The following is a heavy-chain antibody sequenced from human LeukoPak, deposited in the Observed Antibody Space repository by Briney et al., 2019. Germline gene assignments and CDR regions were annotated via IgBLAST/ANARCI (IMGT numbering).Heavy chain of an antibody. CDR1: GFTFSSYA. Sequence: GGSLRLSCAASGFTFSSYAMHWVRQAPGKGLEWVAVISYDGSNKYYADSVKGRFTISRDNSKNALYLQMNSLRAEDTAVYYCARDSYEYYDSSGYYPHWGQGTLVTVSS. V-gene: IGHV3-30-3*01. D-gene: IGHD3-22*01. CDR2: ISYDGSNK. J-gene: IGHJ4*02. CDR3: ARDSYEYYDSSGYYPH.